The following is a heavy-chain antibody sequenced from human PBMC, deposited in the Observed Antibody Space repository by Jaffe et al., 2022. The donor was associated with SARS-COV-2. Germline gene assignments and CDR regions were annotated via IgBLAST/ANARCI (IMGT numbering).Heavy chain of an antibody. Sequence: QVTLKESGPVLVKPTETLTLTCTVSGFSLSNARMGVSWIRQPPGKALEWLAHIFSNDEKSYSTSLKSRLTISKDTSKSQVVLTMTNMDPVDTATYYCARNLGYCSGGSCPGNAFDIWGQGTMVTVSS. CDR3: ARNLGYCSGGSCPGNAFDI. V-gene: IGHV2-26*01. CDR2: IFSNDEK. J-gene: IGHJ3*02. CDR1: GFSLSNARMG. D-gene: IGHD2-15*01.